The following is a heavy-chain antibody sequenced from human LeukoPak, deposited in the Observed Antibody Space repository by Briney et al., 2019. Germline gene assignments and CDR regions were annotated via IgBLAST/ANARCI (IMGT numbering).Heavy chain of an antibody. Sequence: GASVKVSCKASGYTFTSYGISWVRQAPGQGLEWMGWISAYNGNTNYAQKLQGRVTMTTDTPTSTAYMELRSLRSDDTAAYYCARVLGYFEPYYFDYWGQGTLVTVSS. J-gene: IGHJ4*02. CDR2: ISAYNGNT. V-gene: IGHV1-18*01. D-gene: IGHD3-9*01. CDR3: ARVLGYFEPYYFDY. CDR1: GYTFTSYG.